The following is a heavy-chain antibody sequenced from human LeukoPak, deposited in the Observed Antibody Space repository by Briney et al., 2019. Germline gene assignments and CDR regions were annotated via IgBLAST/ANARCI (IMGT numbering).Heavy chain of an antibody. CDR3: ARDGAVAGSFDY. CDR2: ISGSSSYI. V-gene: IGHV3-21*01. CDR1: GFTFSSYS. D-gene: IGHD6-19*01. Sequence: GGSLRLSCAASGFTFSSYSMNWVRQAPGKGLEWVSSISGSSSYIYYADSVKGRFTISRDNAKNSLYLQMNSLRAEDTAVYYCARDGAVAGSFDYWGQGTLVTVSS. J-gene: IGHJ4*02.